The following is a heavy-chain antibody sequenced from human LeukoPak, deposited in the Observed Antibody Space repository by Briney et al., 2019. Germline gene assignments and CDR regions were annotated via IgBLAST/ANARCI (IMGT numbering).Heavy chain of an antibody. Sequence: GGSLRLSCAASGFTFSSYSMNWVRLAPXKGLEWVAVIWYDGSNKYYADSVKGRFTISRDNSKNTLYLQMNSLRAEDTAVYYCARERMATIVGDYWGQGTLVTVSS. CDR2: IWYDGSNK. D-gene: IGHD5-24*01. CDR3: ARERMATIVGDY. V-gene: IGHV3-33*08. J-gene: IGHJ4*02. CDR1: GFTFSSYS.